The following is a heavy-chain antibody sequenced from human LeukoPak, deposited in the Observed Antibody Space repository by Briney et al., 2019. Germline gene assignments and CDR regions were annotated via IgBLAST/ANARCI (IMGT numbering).Heavy chain of an antibody. Sequence: GGSLRLSCVVSGFTLSSRWVMWVRQAPGEGLEWMTNINRDGSEKNYVDSVKGRFTITRDNAENSLYLQMNSLKVEDSAIYYCATYDSWSGYNIAYWGQGTLVTVSS. CDR2: INRDGSEK. J-gene: IGHJ4*02. V-gene: IGHV3-7*03. CDR3: ATYDSWSGYNIAY. CDR1: GFTLSSRW. D-gene: IGHD3-3*01.